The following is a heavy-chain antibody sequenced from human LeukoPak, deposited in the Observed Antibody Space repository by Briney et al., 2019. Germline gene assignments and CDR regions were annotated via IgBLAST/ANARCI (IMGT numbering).Heavy chain of an antibody. CDR3: VSGNSSGWFYFDY. CDR1: GFTFSNYL. Sequence: GGSLRLSCAASGFTFSNYLMHWVRQAPGKGLVWVSRINSDGSTITYTDSVKGRFTISRDNAKNTLYLQMNSLSAEDTAVYYCVSGNSSGWFYFDYWGQGTPVTVSS. D-gene: IGHD6-19*01. CDR2: INSDGSTI. J-gene: IGHJ4*02. V-gene: IGHV3-74*01.